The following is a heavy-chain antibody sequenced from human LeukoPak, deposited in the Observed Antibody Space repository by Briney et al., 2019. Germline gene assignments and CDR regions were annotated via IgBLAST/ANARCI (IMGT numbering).Heavy chain of an antibody. CDR3: AKLKFYIGAPVVDY. J-gene: IGHJ4*02. D-gene: IGHD6-13*01. V-gene: IGHV3-23*01. Sequence: GGSPRLSCVTSGFTFSSYAMSWVRQAPGKGLEWVSAISGSGGSTYYADSVKGRFTISRDNSKNTLYLQMNSLRAEDTAVYYCAKLKFYIGAPVVDYWGQGTLVTVSS. CDR2: ISGSGGST. CDR1: GFTFSSYA.